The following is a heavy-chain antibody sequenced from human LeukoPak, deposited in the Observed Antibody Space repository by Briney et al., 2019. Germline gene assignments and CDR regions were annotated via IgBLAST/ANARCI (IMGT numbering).Heavy chain of an antibody. V-gene: IGHV1-18*01. J-gene: IGHJ4*02. CDR3: ARNFRGSPGIDY. Sequence: GASVKVSCKASGYNFISYGISWVRQAPGQGFEWMGWISPYNGNTNYAQKLQGRVTMTTDTPTSRAHMELRSLRSGDTAVYYCARNFRGSPGIDYWGQGTLVTVSS. D-gene: IGHD2/OR15-2a*01. CDR2: ISPYNGNT. CDR1: GYNFISYG.